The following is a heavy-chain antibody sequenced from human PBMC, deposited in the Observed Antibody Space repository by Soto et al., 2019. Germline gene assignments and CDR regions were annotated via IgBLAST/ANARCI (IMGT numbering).Heavy chain of an antibody. D-gene: IGHD1-20*01. CDR1: VFTFSSYW. V-gene: IGHV3-7*01. Sequence: GGSLKLSCAASVFTFSSYWLSWVRQAPGKGLEWVANIKQDGSAKYYVDSVKGRFTISRDNAKNSLYLQMNSLRAEDTAVYYCARVSGITGTDYWGQGTLVTVSS. J-gene: IGHJ4*02. CDR3: ARVSGITGTDY. CDR2: IKQDGSAK.